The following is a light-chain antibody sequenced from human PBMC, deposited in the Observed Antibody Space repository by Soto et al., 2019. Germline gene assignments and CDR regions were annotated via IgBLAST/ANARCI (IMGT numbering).Light chain of an antibody. J-gene: IGKJ5*01. CDR2: AAS. CDR3: QQSYNSPLT. Sequence: DIQMTQSPSSLSASVGDRVTITFRASQNINTYVNWYQKRPGKAPNLLIYAASRLQSGVPSRFSGSGSGTDFTLTINSLQPEDFATYYCQQSYNSPLTFGQGTRLEI. V-gene: IGKV1-39*01. CDR1: QNINTY.